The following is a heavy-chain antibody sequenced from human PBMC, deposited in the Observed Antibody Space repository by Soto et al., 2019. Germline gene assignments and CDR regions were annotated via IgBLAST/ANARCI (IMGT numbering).Heavy chain of an antibody. V-gene: IGHV1-69*13. CDR1: GGTFSSYA. Sequence: SVKVSCKASGGTFSSYAISWVRQAPGQGLEWMGGIIPIFGTANYAQKFQGRVTITADESTSTAYMELSSLRSEDTAVYYCARGVFHYDILTGSRNSLPDYWGQGSLVTVSS. J-gene: IGHJ4*02. CDR2: IIPIFGTA. D-gene: IGHD3-9*01. CDR3: ARGVFHYDILTGSRNSLPDY.